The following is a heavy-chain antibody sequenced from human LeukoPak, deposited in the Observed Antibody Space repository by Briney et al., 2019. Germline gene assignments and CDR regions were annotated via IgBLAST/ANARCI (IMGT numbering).Heavy chain of an antibody. V-gene: IGHV4-31*03. CDR1: GGSISSGGYY. Sequence: SETLSLTGTVSGGSISSGGYYWSWIRQHPGKGLEWIGYMYYTGNTYYNPSHKSRVTISVDTSKNQFSLKLTSVTAADTAVYYCASAFSGYGLPGYWGQGTLVTVSS. J-gene: IGHJ4*02. CDR2: MYYTGNT. D-gene: IGHD3-22*01. CDR3: ASAFSGYGLPGY.